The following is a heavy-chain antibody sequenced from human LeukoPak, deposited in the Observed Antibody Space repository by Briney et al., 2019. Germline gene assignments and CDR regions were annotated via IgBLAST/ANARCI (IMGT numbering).Heavy chain of an antibody. V-gene: IGHV1-69*06. CDR2: IIPIFGTA. CDR1: GGTFSSYA. Sequence: SVKVSCKASGGTFSSYAISWVRQAPGQGLEWMGGIIPIFGTANYAQKFQGRVTITADKSTSTAYMELGSLRSEDTAVYYCARDMGDGGGGAFFATWGQAPLVTVSS. J-gene: IGHJ5*02. CDR3: ARDMGDGGGGAFFAT. D-gene: IGHD5-24*01.